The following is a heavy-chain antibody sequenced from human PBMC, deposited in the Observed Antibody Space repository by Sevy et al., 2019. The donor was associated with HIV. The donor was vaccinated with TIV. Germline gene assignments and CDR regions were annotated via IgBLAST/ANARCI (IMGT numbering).Heavy chain of an antibody. Sequence: GVSLRLSCAASGFTFSSYAMSWVRQAPGKGLEWVSAISGSGGSTYYADSVKGRFTISRDNSKNTLYLQMNSLRAEDTAVYYCAKDGYYYGSGSSYFDYWGQGTLVTVSS. CDR1: GFTFSSYA. CDR2: ISGSGGST. D-gene: IGHD3-10*01. J-gene: IGHJ4*02. V-gene: IGHV3-23*01. CDR3: AKDGYYYGSGSSYFDY.